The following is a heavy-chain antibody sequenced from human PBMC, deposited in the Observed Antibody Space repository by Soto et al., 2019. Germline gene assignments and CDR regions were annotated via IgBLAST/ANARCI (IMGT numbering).Heavy chain of an antibody. V-gene: IGHV4-31*03. CDR1: GGSISGGGYY. D-gene: IGHD3-22*01. J-gene: IGHJ4*02. CDR3: ARMADYYDSSGYYQERES. Sequence: SETLSLTCSVSGGSISGGGYYWSWIRQHPGKGLEWIGYIHYSGSTYYNPSLKSRVTISVDTTKNQFSLKVNSVTAADTAVYYCARMADYYDSSGYYQERESRGQGTLVTVSS. CDR2: IHYSGST.